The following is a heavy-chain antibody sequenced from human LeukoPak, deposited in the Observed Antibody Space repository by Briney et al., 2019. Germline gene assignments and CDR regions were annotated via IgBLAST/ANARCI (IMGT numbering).Heavy chain of an antibody. CDR2: INPNSGGT. CDR3: ARARTVTTAGEFDP. J-gene: IGHJ5*02. Sequence: ASVKVSCKASGYTFTGYYMHWVRQAPGQGLEWMGWINPNSGGTNYAQKFQGRVTMTRDMSTSTVYMELSSLRSEDTAVYYCARARTVTTAGEFDPWGQGTLVTVSS. V-gene: IGHV1-2*02. CDR1: GYTFTGYY. D-gene: IGHD4-17*01.